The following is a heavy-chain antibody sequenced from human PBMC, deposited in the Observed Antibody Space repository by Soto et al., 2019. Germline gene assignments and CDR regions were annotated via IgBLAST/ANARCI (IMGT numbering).Heavy chain of an antibody. D-gene: IGHD6-6*01. CDR3: ARDLRPSDY. V-gene: IGHV3-74*01. Sequence: EVQLVESGGGLVQPGGSLRLSCAASGFTFSTFWMHWVRQTPGKGLVWVSRISSDGSTTHYADSVKRRFTISRDNAKDTLYLQMSGLRAEDTAVYYCARDLRPSDYWGQGTLVTVSS. CDR2: ISSDGSTT. J-gene: IGHJ4*02. CDR1: GFTFSTFW.